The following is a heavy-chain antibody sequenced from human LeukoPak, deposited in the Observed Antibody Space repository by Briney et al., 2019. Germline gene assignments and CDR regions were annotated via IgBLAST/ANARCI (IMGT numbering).Heavy chain of an antibody. J-gene: IGHJ4*02. V-gene: IGHV3-48*01. CDR2: ISSSGNST. D-gene: IGHD5-24*01. CDR3: ARRGWHFDY. CDR1: GFTFSSYS. Sequence: QAGGSLRLSCAASGFTFSSYSMNWVRQAPGKGLEWISYISSSGNSTHYADSVKGRFTISRDSVSNSLYLQMNSLRVEDTAVYYCARRGWHFDYWGQGTLVTVSS.